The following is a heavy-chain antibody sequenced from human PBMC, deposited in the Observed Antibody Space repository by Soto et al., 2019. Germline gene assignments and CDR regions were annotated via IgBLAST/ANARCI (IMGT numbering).Heavy chain of an antibody. CDR1: GGSFSSYT. J-gene: IGHJ5*02. CDR3: ARDSPGPDWFDP. Sequence: ASVKVSCKASGGSFSSYTISWVRQAPGQGLEWMGRIIPILGIANYAQKFQGRVTITADKSTSTAYMELSSLRSEDTAVYYCARDSPGPDWFDPWGQGTLVTVSS. CDR2: IIPILGIA. V-gene: IGHV1-69*04.